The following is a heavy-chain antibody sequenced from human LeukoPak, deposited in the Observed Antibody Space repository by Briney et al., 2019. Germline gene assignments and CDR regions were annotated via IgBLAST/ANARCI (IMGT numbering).Heavy chain of an antibody. CDR2: IYYSGST. Sequence: KPSETLSLTCTVSGGSISSYYWSWIRQPPGKGLEWIGYIYYSGSTNYNPSLKSRVTISVDTSKNQFSLKLSSVTAADTAVYYCARSEISGSPYYFDYWGQGTLVTVSS. D-gene: IGHD1-26*01. CDR1: GGSISSYY. J-gene: IGHJ4*02. V-gene: IGHV4-59*01. CDR3: ARSEISGSPYYFDY.